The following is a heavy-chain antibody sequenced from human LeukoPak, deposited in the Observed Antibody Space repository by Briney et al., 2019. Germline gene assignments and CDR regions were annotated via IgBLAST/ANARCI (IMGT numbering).Heavy chain of an antibody. D-gene: IGHD4-17*01. J-gene: IGHJ4*02. CDR3: ARGNKDYGDNARGLSDY. Sequence: ASAKVSCKASGYTFTSFDINWVRQATGQGLEWMGWMNPNSGNTGYAQKFQGRVTMTRNTSITTAYMELSSLRSEDTAVYYCARGNKDYGDNARGLSDYWGQGTLVTVSS. CDR1: GYTFTSFD. CDR2: MNPNSGNT. V-gene: IGHV1-8*01.